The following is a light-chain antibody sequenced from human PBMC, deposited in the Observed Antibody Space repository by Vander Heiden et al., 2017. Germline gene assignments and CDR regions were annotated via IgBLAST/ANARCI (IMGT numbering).Light chain of an antibody. Sequence: QSALTQPRLVSGSPGQSVTISCTGTSSDVGGYNYVSWYQQHPGKAPKLMIYDVSKRPSGVPDRFSGSKSGKTASLTISGLQAEDEADYHCCSYAGSYTLVFGGGTKLTVL. V-gene: IGLV2-11*01. CDR3: CSYAGSYTLV. CDR1: SSDVGGYNY. J-gene: IGLJ2*01. CDR2: DVS.